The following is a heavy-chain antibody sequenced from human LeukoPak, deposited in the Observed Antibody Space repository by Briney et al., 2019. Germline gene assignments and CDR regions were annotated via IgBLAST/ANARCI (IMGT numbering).Heavy chain of an antibody. CDR3: AEGDYGDYVWFDP. CDR2: INTNTGNP. D-gene: IGHD4-17*01. Sequence: ASVKVSCKASGYTFTSYAMNWVRQAPGQGLEWMGWINTNTGNPTYAQGFTGRFVFSLDTSVSTAYLQISSPKAEDTAVYYCAEGDYGDYVWFDPWGQGTLVTVSS. J-gene: IGHJ5*02. V-gene: IGHV7-4-1*02. CDR1: GYTFTSYA.